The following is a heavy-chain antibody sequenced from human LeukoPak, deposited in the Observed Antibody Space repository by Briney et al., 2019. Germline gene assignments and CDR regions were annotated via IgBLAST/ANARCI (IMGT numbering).Heavy chain of an antibody. J-gene: IGHJ4*02. D-gene: IGHD6-19*01. V-gene: IGHV1-2*02. CDR1: GYTFTGYY. Sequence: ASVKVSCKASGYTFTGYYMHRVRQAPGQGLEWMGWINPNSGGTNYAQKFQGRVTMTRDTSISTAYMELSRLRSDDTAVYYCARALRGWYSPFDYWGQGTLVTVSS. CDR3: ARALRGWYSPFDY. CDR2: INPNSGGT.